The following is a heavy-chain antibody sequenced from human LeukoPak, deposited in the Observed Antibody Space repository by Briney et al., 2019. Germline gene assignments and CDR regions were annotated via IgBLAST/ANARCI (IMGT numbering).Heavy chain of an antibody. V-gene: IGHV1-2*02. CDR3: ARGRGGATTGLDH. J-gene: IGHJ4*02. CDR2: INSNSGAR. D-gene: IGHD1-26*01. Sequence: GASVKVSCKASGYTFNGYYMHWVRQAPGQGLESMGWINSNSGARNYAQKFQGRVTMSRDTSINTAHMELSRLTSDDTAVYYCARGRGGATTGLDHWGQGALVTVSS. CDR1: GYTFNGYY.